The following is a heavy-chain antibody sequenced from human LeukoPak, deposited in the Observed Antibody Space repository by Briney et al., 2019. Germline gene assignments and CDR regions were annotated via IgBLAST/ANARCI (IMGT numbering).Heavy chain of an antibody. Sequence: PGGSLRLSCTVSGFTFDDYTMHWVRQAPGKTLEWVSLISWDGTTYYRDSVKGRFTISRDNSKDSLYLQMDSLRSEDTAFYYCVKDLSYESSGSFYDSWGQGTLLTVS. CDR2: ISWDGTT. CDR1: GFTFDDYT. J-gene: IGHJ4*02. D-gene: IGHD3-22*01. CDR3: VKDLSYESSGSFYDS. V-gene: IGHV3-43*01.